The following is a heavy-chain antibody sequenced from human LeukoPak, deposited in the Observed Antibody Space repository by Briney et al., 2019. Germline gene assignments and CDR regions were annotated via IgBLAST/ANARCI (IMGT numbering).Heavy chain of an antibody. CDR1: GGSISSYY. V-gene: IGHV4-59*01. CDR2: IYYSGST. CDR3: ARELARYCFDY. J-gene: IGHJ4*02. Sequence: SETLSLTCTVSGGSISSYYWSWIRQPPGKGLEWIGYIYYSGSTNYNPSLKSRVTISVDTSKNQFSLKLSSVTAADTAVYYCARELARYCFDYWGQGTLVTVSS. D-gene: IGHD3-3*01.